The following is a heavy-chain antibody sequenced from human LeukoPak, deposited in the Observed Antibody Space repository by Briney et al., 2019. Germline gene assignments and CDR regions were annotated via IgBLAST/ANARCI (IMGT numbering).Heavy chain of an antibody. V-gene: IGHV4-59*01. Sequence: SETLSLTCTVSGGSISSYYWSWIRQPPGKGLEWIGYIYYSGSTNYNPSLKSRVTISVDTSKNQFSLKLSSVTAADTAVYYCARDHLKADYYYMDVWGKGTTVTVSS. CDR2: IYYSGST. CDR1: GGSISSYY. J-gene: IGHJ6*03. CDR3: ARDHLKADYYYMDV.